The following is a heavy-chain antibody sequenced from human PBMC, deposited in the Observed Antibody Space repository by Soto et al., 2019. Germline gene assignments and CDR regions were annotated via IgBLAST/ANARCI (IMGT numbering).Heavy chain of an antibody. CDR1: GFTFSDYY. J-gene: IGHJ6*03. D-gene: IGHD3-10*01. V-gene: IGHV3-11*01. Sequence: GGSLRLSCAASGFTFSDYYMSWIRQAPGKGLEWVSYISSSGSTIYYADSVKGRFTISRDNAKNSLYLQMNSLRAEDTAVYYCAREQRIGELFVYYYYYYMDVWGKGTTVTVSS. CDR3: AREQRIGELFVYYYYYYMDV. CDR2: ISSSGSTI.